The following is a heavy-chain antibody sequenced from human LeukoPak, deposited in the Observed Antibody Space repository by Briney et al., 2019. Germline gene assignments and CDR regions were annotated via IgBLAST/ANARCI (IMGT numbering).Heavy chain of an antibody. Sequence: PSETLSLTRTVSGGSISSGGYYWSWIRQHPGKGLEWIGYIYYSGSTYYNPTLKSRVTISVDTSKNQFSLKLSSVTAADTAVYYCARTPLVVPAASDAFDIWGQGTMVTVSS. J-gene: IGHJ3*02. V-gene: IGHV4-31*03. CDR3: ARTPLVVPAASDAFDI. CDR1: GGSISSGGYY. CDR2: IYYSGST. D-gene: IGHD2-2*01.